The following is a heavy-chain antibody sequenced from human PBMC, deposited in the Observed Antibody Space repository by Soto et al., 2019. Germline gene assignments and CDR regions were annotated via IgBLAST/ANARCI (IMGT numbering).Heavy chain of an antibody. V-gene: IGHV4-59*01. D-gene: IGHD3-10*01. CDR2: IFHSLGA. CDR3: VRDLNGSGDY. CDR1: GGSTTSDY. Sequence: SDTLSLTCTVSGGSTTSDYWSWIRQPPGKGLEWLGYIFHSLGAKYNPSLGSRGTISLDTSKNQLSLSPRSVTAADTAIYFCVRDLNGSGDYWGQGTLVTVSS. J-gene: IGHJ4*02.